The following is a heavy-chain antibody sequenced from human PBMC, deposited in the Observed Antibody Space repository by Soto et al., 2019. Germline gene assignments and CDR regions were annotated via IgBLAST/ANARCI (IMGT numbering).Heavy chain of an antibody. V-gene: IGHV4-34*01. CDR1: SGSFSGHF. CDR2: INLAGGT. J-gene: IGHJ4*02. Sequence: PSETLSLTCAVYSGSFSGHFWSWIRQPPGKGLEWIGEINLAGGTNYNPSLKSRVTISIDKSNNQFFLKLTSVTAADKAVYYYARNQKIDDILTGHSKGPFDYWGQGTLVTVSS. CDR3: ARNQKIDDILTGHSKGPFDY. D-gene: IGHD3-9*01.